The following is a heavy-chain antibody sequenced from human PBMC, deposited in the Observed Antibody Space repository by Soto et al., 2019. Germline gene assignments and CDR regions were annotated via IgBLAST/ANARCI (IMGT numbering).Heavy chain of an antibody. V-gene: IGHV3-11*01. Sequence: GGSLRLSCAASGFTFSDYYMSWIRQAPGKGLEWVSYISGSGNILYYADSVKGRFTISRDIGKNSLYLQMNSLRAEDTAVYYCARDLGYYDSSGYFDYWGQGXLVTVYS. J-gene: IGHJ4*02. CDR3: ARDLGYYDSSGYFDY. D-gene: IGHD3-22*01. CDR1: GFTFSDYY. CDR2: ISGSGNIL.